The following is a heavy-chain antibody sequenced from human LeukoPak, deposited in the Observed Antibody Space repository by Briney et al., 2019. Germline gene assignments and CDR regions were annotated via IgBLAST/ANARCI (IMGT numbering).Heavy chain of an antibody. Sequence: GGSLRLSCAASGFTFSNYWMTWVRQTPGKGLEWVANIKQDGSQKYYVDSVKGRFTISRDNSKNTLYLQMNSLRAEDTAVYYCAKDSSSWYGLDYWGQGTLVTVSS. J-gene: IGHJ4*02. V-gene: IGHV3-7*01. CDR1: GFTFSNYW. CDR3: AKDSSSWYGLDY. CDR2: IKQDGSQK. D-gene: IGHD6-13*01.